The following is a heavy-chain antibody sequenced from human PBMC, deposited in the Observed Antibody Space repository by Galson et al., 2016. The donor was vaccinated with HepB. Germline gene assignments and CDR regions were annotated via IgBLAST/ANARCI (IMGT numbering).Heavy chain of an antibody. Sequence: SETLSLTCTVSGDSLSSSTYYWGWIRQPPGKGLEWIGNVNYSGTTYYNPSLKSRVTISVHTSKNQFSLKLSSVTAADTAVYFCARLSFYDRHGYYESDWYFNLWGRGTLVTVSS. CDR3: ARLSFYDRHGYYESDWYFNL. V-gene: IGHV4-39*01. J-gene: IGHJ2*01. CDR1: GDSLSSSTYY. CDR2: VNYSGTT. D-gene: IGHD3-3*01.